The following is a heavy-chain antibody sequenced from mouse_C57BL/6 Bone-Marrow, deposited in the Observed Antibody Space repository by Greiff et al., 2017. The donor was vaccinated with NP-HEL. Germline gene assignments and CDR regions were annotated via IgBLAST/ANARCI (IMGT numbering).Heavy chain of an antibody. Sequence: EVKLVESVAELVRPGASVKLSCTASGFNIKNTYMHWVKQRPEQGLEWIGRIDPANGNTKYAPKFQGKATITADTSSNTAYLQLSSLTSEDTAIYYCARNHGSSSCYAMDYWGQGTSVTVSS. V-gene: IGHV14-3*01. CDR2: IDPANGNT. D-gene: IGHD1-1*01. CDR3: ARNHGSSSCYAMDY. J-gene: IGHJ4*01. CDR1: GFNIKNTY.